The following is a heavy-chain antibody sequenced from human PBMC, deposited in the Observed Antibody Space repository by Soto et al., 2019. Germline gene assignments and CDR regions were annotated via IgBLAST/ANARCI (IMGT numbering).Heavy chain of an antibody. Sequence: ASVKVSCKASGYTFTSYDINWVRQATGQGLEWMGWMNPNSGNTGYAQKFQGRVTMTRNTSISTAYMELSSLRSEDTAVYYCARARRVVVVPAAKVSYYYYYMDVWGKGTTVTVSS. CDR1: GYTFTSYD. V-gene: IGHV1-8*01. CDR2: MNPNSGNT. CDR3: ARARRVVVVPAAKVSYYYYYMDV. J-gene: IGHJ6*03. D-gene: IGHD2-2*01.